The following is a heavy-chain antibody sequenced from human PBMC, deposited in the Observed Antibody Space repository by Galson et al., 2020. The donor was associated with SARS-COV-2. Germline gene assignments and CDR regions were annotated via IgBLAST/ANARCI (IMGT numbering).Heavy chain of an antibody. CDR3: ARGSIVVVPAAIPN. CDR1: GGSISSGGYY. Sequence: SETLSLTCTVSGGSISSGGYYWSWIRQHPGKGLEWIGYIYYSGSTHYNPSLKSRVTISVDTSKNQFSLKLSSVTAADTAVYYCARGSIVVVPAAIPNWGQGTLVTVSS. V-gene: IGHV4-31*03. D-gene: IGHD2-2*01. CDR2: IYYSGST. J-gene: IGHJ4*02.